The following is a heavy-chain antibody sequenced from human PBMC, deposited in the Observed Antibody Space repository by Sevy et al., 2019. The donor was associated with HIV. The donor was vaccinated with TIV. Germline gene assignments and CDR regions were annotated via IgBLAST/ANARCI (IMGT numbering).Heavy chain of an antibody. CDR1: GFNFTTYA. J-gene: IGHJ4*02. D-gene: IGHD4-17*01. Sequence: GGSLRLSCAASGFNFTTYAMSWVRQAPGKGLEWVAVMWFDGSNTYYADSVKGRFTISRDIAKNTLHLQMNSLRAEDTAVYYCARDLEFYDYGDYGPAFMPDYWGQGTLVTVSS. V-gene: IGHV3-33*08. CDR3: ARDLEFYDYGDYGPAFMPDY. CDR2: MWFDGSNT.